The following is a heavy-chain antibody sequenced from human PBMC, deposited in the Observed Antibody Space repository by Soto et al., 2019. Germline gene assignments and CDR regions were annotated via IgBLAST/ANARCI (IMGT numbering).Heavy chain of an antibody. CDR1: GGSISSGGYY. CDR3: AVQRETQGYSSGWFIDY. V-gene: IGHV4-31*03. J-gene: IGHJ4*02. CDR2: IYYSGST. D-gene: IGHD6-19*01. Sequence: KPSETLSLTCTVSGGSISSGGYYWSWIRQHPGKGLEWIGYIYYSGSTYYNPSLKSRVTISVDTSKNQFSLKLSSVTAADTAVYFCAVQRETQGYSSGWFIDYWGQGTLVTVSS.